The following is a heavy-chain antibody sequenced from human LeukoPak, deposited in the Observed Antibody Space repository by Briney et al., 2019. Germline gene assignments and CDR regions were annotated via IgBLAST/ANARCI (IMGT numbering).Heavy chain of an antibody. CDR1: GGSISNYY. V-gene: IGHV4-4*07. J-gene: IGHJ4*02. Sequence: PSETLSLTCTVSGGSISNYYWSWIRQPAGKGLEWIGRIYSSGSTNYNPSLKSRVTMSVDTSKDQFSLKLSSVTAADTAVYYCARVSLVRGAPDYYFDYWGQGTLVTVSS. D-gene: IGHD3-10*01. CDR3: ARVSLVRGAPDYYFDY. CDR2: IYSSGST.